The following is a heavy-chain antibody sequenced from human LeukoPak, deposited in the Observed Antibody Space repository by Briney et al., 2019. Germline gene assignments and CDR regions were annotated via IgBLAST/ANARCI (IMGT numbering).Heavy chain of an antibody. CDR1: GFSFSSYG. CDR3: ARKLAL. J-gene: IGHJ4*02. Sequence: GGSLRLSCAASGFSFSSYGMNWVRQAPGQGLEWMSYIDPTGRSVYYADSVKGRFTVSRDNANHSVFLQMNSLRDDDTAVYFCARKLALWGQGTLVTVSS. V-gene: IGHV3-48*02. CDR2: IDPTGRSV.